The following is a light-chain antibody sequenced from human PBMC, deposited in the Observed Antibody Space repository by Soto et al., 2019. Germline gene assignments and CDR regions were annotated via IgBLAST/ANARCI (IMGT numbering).Light chain of an antibody. CDR1: SSDVGGYNY. V-gene: IGLV2-11*01. CDR3: CSYAVSYTLV. J-gene: IGLJ3*02. Sequence: QSVLTQPRSVSGSPGQSVTISCTGTSSDVGGYNYVSWYQQHPGKAPKLMIYDVSKRPSGGPDRFSGSKSGNTASLTISGLQAEDEADYYCCSYAVSYTLVFGGGTKLTVL. CDR2: DVS.